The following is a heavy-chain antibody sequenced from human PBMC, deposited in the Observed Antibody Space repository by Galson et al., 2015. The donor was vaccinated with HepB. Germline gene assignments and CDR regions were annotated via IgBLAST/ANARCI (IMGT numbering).Heavy chain of an antibody. J-gene: IGHJ4*02. CDR3: ATWGGETSDWSGPFDY. V-gene: IGHV3-30*03. CDR1: GFTFSTYG. D-gene: IGHD6-19*01. Sequence: SLRLSCAASGFTFSTYGIHWVRQSPGKGLEWVALISYDGTKEYYAESAKGRFTLSRDSSKNTVHLQMNSLTPEDTAVYYCATWGGETSDWSGPFDYWGRGTPVTVSS. CDR2: ISYDGTKE.